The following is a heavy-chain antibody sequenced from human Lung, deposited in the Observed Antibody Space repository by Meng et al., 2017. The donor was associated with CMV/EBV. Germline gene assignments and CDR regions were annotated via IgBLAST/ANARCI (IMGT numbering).Heavy chain of an antibody. V-gene: IGHV3-33*01. Sequence: SGFTFSNYGMHWGRQAPGKGLEWVAMIWYDGSKKFYAGTVKGRFTITRDNSKNTLYLQMNNLSVEDMAVYYCASEEGYGSGSYFGDYWSQGTLVTVSS. J-gene: IGHJ4*02. CDR1: GFTFSNYG. CDR2: IWYDGSKK. CDR3: ASEEGYGSGSYFGDY. D-gene: IGHD3-10*01.